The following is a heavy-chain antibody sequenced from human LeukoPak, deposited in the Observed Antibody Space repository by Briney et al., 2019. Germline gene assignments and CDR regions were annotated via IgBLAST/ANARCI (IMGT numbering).Heavy chain of an antibody. CDR2: IYPGDSDT. V-gene: IGHV5-51*01. CDR3: ARRRCSGGSCYDY. CDR1: GYSFSSYW. J-gene: IGHJ4*02. D-gene: IGHD2-15*01. Sequence: GESLKISCKVSGYSFSSYWIGWVRQMPGKGLEWMGIIYPGDSDTRYSPSFQGQVTISADKSISTAYLQWSSLKASDTAMYYCARRRCSGGSCYDYWGQGTLVTVSS.